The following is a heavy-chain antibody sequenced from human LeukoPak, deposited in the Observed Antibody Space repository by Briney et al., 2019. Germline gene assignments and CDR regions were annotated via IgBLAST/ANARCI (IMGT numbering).Heavy chain of an antibody. CDR2: IYYSGST. CDR1: GGSIISRGYY. D-gene: IGHD5-24*01. Sequence: PSETLSLTCTVSGGSIISRGYYWGWIRQPPGKGLEWIGSIYYSGSTYYNPSLKSRVTISVDASKNRFSLKMSPVTAADTAMYYCARSETIMVKFDYWGHGTLVTVSS. J-gene: IGHJ4*01. V-gene: IGHV4-39*01. CDR3: ARSETIMVKFDY.